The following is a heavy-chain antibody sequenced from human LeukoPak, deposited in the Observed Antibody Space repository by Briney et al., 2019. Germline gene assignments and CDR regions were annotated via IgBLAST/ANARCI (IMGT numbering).Heavy chain of an antibody. CDR3: ARDLVIAVAGTFGY. Sequence: ASVKVSCKASGYTFTSYGISWVRRAPGQGLEWMGWISAYNGNTNYAQKLQGRVTMTTDTSTSTAYMELRSLRSDDTAVYYCARDLVIAVAGTFGYWGQGTLVTVSS. CDR1: GYTFTSYG. V-gene: IGHV1-18*01. J-gene: IGHJ4*02. D-gene: IGHD6-19*01. CDR2: ISAYNGNT.